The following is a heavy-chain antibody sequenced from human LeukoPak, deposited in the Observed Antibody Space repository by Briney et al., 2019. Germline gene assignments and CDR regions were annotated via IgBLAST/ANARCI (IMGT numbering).Heavy chain of an antibody. CDR2: ISGSGGST. D-gene: IGHD3-22*01. Sequence: PGGSLRLSCAASGFTFSSYAMSWVRQAPGKGLEWVSAISGSGGSTYYAGSVKGRFTISRDNSKNTLYLQMNSLRAEDTAVYYCAKASFITMIVVVSMDVWGQGTTVTVSS. CDR1: GFTFSSYA. V-gene: IGHV3-23*01. CDR3: AKASFITMIVVVSMDV. J-gene: IGHJ6*02.